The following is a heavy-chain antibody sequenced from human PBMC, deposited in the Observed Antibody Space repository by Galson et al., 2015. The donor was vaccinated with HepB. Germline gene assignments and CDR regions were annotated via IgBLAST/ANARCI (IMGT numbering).Heavy chain of an antibody. D-gene: IGHD3-10*01. CDR3: ARAKEGRGYFDY. CDR2: AYHSGGT. Sequence: SLRLSCAASGFSFSYYWMSWVRQPPGEGLEWIGEAYHSGGTNYSPSLKSRVTISVDKSKNQFSLKLTSVTAADPAVYYCARAKEGRGYFDYWGQGTLVTVSS. CDR1: GFSFSYYW. J-gene: IGHJ4*02. V-gene: IGHV4-4*02.